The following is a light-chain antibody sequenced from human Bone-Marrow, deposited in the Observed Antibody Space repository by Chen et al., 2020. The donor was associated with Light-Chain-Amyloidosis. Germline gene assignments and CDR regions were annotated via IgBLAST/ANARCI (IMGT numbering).Light chain of an antibody. CDR2: DDS. CDR3: QVWDRSSDRPV. CDR1: NIGSTS. J-gene: IGLJ3*02. V-gene: IGLV3-21*02. Sequence: SYVLTQPSSVSVVPGQPATIAWGGNNIGSTSVHWYQQTPGQAPLLAVYDDSDRPSGIPERLSGSNSGNTATLTISRVEAGDEADYYCQVWDRSSDRPVFGGGTKLTVL.